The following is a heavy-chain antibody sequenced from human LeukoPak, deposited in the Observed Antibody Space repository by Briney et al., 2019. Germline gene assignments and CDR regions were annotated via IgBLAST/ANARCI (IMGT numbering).Heavy chain of an antibody. CDR3: ARDSLTPNYDFWSGYYTNYYYGMDV. CDR1: GYTFTSYG. V-gene: IGHV1-18*01. J-gene: IGHJ6*02. D-gene: IGHD3-3*01. CDR2: ISAYNGNT. Sequence: ASVKVSCKASGYTFTSYGISWVRQAPGQGLEWMGWISAYNGNTNYAQKLQGRVTMTTDTSTSTAYMELRSLRSDDTAAYYCARDSLTPNYDFWSGYYTNYYYGMDVWGQGTTVTVSS.